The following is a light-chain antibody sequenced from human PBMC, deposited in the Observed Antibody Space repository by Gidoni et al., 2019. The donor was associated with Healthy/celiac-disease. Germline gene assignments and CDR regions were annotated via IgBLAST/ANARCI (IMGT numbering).Light chain of an antibody. CDR2: GAS. CDR1: QSVRSSY. Sequence: EIVLTPSPGTLSLSPGERATLSCRASQSVRSSYLAWYQQKPGQAPRLLIYGASSRATGIPDRFSGSGSGTDFTLTISRLEPEDFAVYYCQQYGSSRSITFGQGTRLEIK. V-gene: IGKV3-20*01. J-gene: IGKJ5*01. CDR3: QQYGSSRSIT.